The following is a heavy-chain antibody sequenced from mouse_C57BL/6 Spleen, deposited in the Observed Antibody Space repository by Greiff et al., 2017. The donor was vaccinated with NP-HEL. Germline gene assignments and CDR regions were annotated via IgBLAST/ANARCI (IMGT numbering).Heavy chain of an antibody. V-gene: IGHV1-53*01. CDR1: GYTFTSYW. Sequence: VQLQQSGTELVKPGASVKLSCKASGYTFTSYWMHWVKQRPGQGLEWIGNINPSNGGTNYNEKFKSKATLTVDKSSSTAYMQLSSLTSEDSAVYYCARESGSTMVTTVGPWFAYWGQGTLVTVSA. CDR2: INPSNGGT. CDR3: ARESGSTMVTTVGPWFAY. D-gene: IGHD2-2*01. J-gene: IGHJ3*01.